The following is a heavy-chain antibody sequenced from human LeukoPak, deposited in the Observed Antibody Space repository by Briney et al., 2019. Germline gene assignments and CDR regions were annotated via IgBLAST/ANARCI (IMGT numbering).Heavy chain of an antibody. D-gene: IGHD3-10*01. CDR1: GFTFSSYA. CDR2: ISWNSGSI. Sequence: GGSLRLSCAASGFTFSSYAMSWVRQAPGKGLEWVSGISWNSGSIGYADSVKGRFTISRDNAKNSLYLQMNSLRAEDTALYYCAKDKEAFGEFDNYYFDYWGQGTLVTVSS. CDR3: AKDKEAFGEFDNYYFDY. J-gene: IGHJ4*02. V-gene: IGHV3-9*01.